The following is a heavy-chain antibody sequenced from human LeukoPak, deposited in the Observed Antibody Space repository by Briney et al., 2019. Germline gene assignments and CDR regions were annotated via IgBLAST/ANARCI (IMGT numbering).Heavy chain of an antibody. CDR2: IFYSGST. D-gene: IGHD6-13*01. J-gene: IGHJ4*02. CDR1: GGSISTSNYY. Sequence: PSETLSLTCTVSGGSISTSNYYWGWIRQPPGKGPEWIGNIFYSGSTYYSPSLKSRVTISVDTSKNQFSLKLSSVTAADTAVYYCARYSLSSSFTYWGQGTLVTVSS. V-gene: IGHV4-39*07. CDR3: ARYSLSSSFTY.